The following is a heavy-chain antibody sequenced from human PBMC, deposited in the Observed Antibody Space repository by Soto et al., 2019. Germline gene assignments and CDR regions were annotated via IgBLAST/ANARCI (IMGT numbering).Heavy chain of an antibody. CDR3: ARDMAGAAAELYYYYGMDV. Sequence: QVQLVESGGGVVQPGRSLRLSCAASGFTFSSYGMHWVRQAPGKGLEWVAVIWYDGSNKYYADSVKGRFTISRDNSKNPLYLHMNSLRAEDTAVYYCARDMAGAAAELYYYYGMDVWGQGTTVTVSS. V-gene: IGHV3-33*01. D-gene: IGHD6-13*01. CDR2: IWYDGSNK. CDR1: GFTFSSYG. J-gene: IGHJ6*02.